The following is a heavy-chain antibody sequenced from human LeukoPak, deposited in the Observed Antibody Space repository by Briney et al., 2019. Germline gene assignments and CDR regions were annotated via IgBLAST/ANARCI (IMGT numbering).Heavy chain of an antibody. J-gene: IGHJ4*02. CDR1: GGSFSGYY. Sequence: SETLSLTCAVYGGSFSGYYWSWIRQPPGKGLEWIGEINHSGSTNYNPSLKSRVTISVDTSKRQFSLKMSSVTAADTAVYYCARRPEYYCSSTSCSQGLFDYWGQGTLVTVSS. V-gene: IGHV4-34*01. CDR2: INHSGST. CDR3: ARRPEYYCSSTSCSQGLFDY. D-gene: IGHD2-2*01.